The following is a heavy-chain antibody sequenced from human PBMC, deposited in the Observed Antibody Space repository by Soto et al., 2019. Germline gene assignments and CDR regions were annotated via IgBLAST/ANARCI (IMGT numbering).Heavy chain of an antibody. J-gene: IGHJ6*02. D-gene: IGHD3-10*01. CDR1: GFTFSSYA. Sequence: GWSLRLSCAASGFTFSSYAMSWVRQAPGKGLEWVSAISGSGGSTYYADSVKGRFTISRDNSKNTLYLQMNSLRAEDTAVYYCAKEIMSGSYVVYYYYGMDVWGQGTTVTVSS. CDR3: AKEIMSGSYVVYYYYGMDV. V-gene: IGHV3-23*01. CDR2: ISGSGGST.